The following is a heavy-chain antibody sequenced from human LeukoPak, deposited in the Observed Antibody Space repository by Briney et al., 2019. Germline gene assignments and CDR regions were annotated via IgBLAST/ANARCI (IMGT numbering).Heavy chain of an antibody. D-gene: IGHD3-3*01. CDR3: ARDSLRFGAPWYFAY. Sequence: ASVTVSCKASGYTFTDYYMHWVRQAPGQGLEWMGWINPNSGDTKYAQKFQGRVTMTRDTSITTAYMELSRLTSDDTAVFYCARDSLRFGAPWYFAYWGQGTVVTVSS. V-gene: IGHV1-2*02. CDR2: INPNSGDT. J-gene: IGHJ4*02. CDR1: GYTFTDYY.